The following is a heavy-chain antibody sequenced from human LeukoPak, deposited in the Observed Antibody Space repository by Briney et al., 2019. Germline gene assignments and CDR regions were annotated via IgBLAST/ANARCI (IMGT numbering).Heavy chain of an antibody. J-gene: IGHJ4*02. CDR1: GFTFSSYA. CDR2: ISGSGGST. CDR3: ASGGRADYYDSSGFDY. D-gene: IGHD3-22*01. Sequence: GGSLRLSCAASGFTFSSYAMSWVRQAPGKGLEWVSAISGSGGSTYYADSVKGRFTISRDNSKNTLYLQMNSLRAEDTAVYYCASGGRADYYDSSGFDYWGQGTLVTVSS. V-gene: IGHV3-23*01.